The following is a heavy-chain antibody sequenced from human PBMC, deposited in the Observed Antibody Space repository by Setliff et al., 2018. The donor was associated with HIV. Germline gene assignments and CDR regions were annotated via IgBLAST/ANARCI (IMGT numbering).Heavy chain of an antibody. Sequence: PGGSLRLSCAVSGFTFSSHWMVWVRQAPGKGLEWVAHIGSSNHGIHYTASVQGRFTVSRDNANNLLFLQMNSLRAEDTAVYYCARDQWGSSGWYLNYYYYGMDVWGQGTTVTVSS. D-gene: IGHD6-19*01. CDR1: GFTFSSHW. V-gene: IGHV3-48*04. CDR2: IGSSNHGI. CDR3: ARDQWGSSGWYLNYYYYGMDV. J-gene: IGHJ6*02.